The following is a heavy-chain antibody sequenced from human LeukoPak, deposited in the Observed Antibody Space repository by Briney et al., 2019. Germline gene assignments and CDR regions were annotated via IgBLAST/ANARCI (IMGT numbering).Heavy chain of an antibody. CDR1: GGSFSGYY. CDR2: INHSGST. J-gene: IGHJ3*02. Sequence: PSETLSLTCAVYGGSFSGYYWSWIRQPPGKGLEWIGEINHSGSTNYNPSLKSRVTISVDTSKNQFSLKLSSVTAADTAVYYCARPRIAAAADDAFDIWGQGTMVTVSS. D-gene: IGHD6-13*01. CDR3: ARPRIAAAADDAFDI. V-gene: IGHV4-34*01.